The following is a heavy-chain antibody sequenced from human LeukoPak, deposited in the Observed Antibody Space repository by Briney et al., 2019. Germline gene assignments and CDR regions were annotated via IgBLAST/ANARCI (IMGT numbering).Heavy chain of an antibody. CDR2: INHSGST. Sequence: SETLSLTCAVYGGSFSGYYWSWLRQPPGKGLEWIGEINHSGSTNYNPSLKSRVTISVDTSKNQFSLKLSSVTAADTAVYYCARGLKPTALNYDILTGYEDGMDVWGQGTTVTVSS. CDR3: ARGLKPTALNYDILTGYEDGMDV. CDR1: GGSFSGYY. V-gene: IGHV4-34*01. J-gene: IGHJ6*02. D-gene: IGHD3-9*01.